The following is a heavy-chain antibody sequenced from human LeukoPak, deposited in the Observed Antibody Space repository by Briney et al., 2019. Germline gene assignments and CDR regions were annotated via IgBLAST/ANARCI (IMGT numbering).Heavy chain of an antibody. CDR1: GDSISSTSHY. CDR3: ARRAQERHTGYNWFDP. Sequence: PSETLSLTCTVSGDSISSTSHYWDWIRQPPGKGPEWIGNVYFTGSTYYSPSLKSRVTISVDTSKNQFSLKLSSVTAADTAVYYCARRAQERHTGYNWFDPWGQGTLVTVSS. J-gene: IGHJ5*02. CDR2: VYFTGST. V-gene: IGHV4-39*07. D-gene: IGHD1-1*01.